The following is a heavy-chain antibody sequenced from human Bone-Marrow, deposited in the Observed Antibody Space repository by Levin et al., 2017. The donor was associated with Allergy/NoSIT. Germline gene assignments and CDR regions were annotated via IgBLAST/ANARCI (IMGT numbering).Heavy chain of an antibody. CDR1: GFTFGDYV. J-gene: IGHJ3*01. CDR3: ARRCAGDCYTTDAFDV. Sequence: GGSLRLSCTASGFTFGDYVMTWFRQAPGKGLEWVGFIRSQAYGATTEHAASVKGRFFISRDDYERIAYLQMNSLITEDTGIYYCARRCAGDCYTTDAFDVWGPGTMVTVSS. V-gene: IGHV3-49*03. CDR2: IRSQAYGATT. D-gene: IGHD2-21*02.